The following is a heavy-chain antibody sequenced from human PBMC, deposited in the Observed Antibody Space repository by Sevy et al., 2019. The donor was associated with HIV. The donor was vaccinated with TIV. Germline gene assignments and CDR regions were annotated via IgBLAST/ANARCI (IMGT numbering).Heavy chain of an antibody. D-gene: IGHD6-13*01. CDR1: GFIFSGYG. J-gene: IGHJ1*01. CDR2: ISGSGGST. CDR3: AKDRITAARFQH. V-gene: IGHV3-23*01. Sequence: GESLKISCAASGFIFSGYGMSWVRQAPGQGLEWVSAISGSGGSTYYADSVKGRFTISRDNFRNTLYLQMNSLRAEDTAVYYCAKDRITAARFQHWGQGTLVTVSS.